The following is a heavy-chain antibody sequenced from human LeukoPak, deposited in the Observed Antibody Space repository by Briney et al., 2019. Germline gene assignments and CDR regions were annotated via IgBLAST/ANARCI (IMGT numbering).Heavy chain of an antibody. CDR1: GFTFSSYA. V-gene: IGHV3-23*01. CDR2: IVGNGGGI. Sequence: GGSLRLSCAASGFTFSSYAMSWVRQAPGKGLEWVSVIVGNGGGIHYADSVKGRFTISRDNAKNTLYLQMNSLRAEDSAVYYCAKDRIPDGKYSIDFWGQGTPVTVSS. J-gene: IGHJ4*02. CDR3: AKDRIPDGKYSIDF. D-gene: IGHD2/OR15-2a*01.